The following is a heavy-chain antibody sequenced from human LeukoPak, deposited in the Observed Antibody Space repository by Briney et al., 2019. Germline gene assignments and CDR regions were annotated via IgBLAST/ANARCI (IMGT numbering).Heavy chain of an antibody. CDR1: GFSFRSYW. Sequence: GGSLRLSCAASGFSFRSYWMDWVRQAPGKGLEWVSAISGSGGSTYYVDSVKGRFTISRDNSKNTLYLQMNSLRAEDTAVYYCAKLLPDTMVRPAKRVTDYWGQGTLVTVSS. D-gene: IGHD3-10*01. CDR2: ISGSGGST. V-gene: IGHV3-23*01. J-gene: IGHJ4*02. CDR3: AKLLPDTMVRPAKRVTDY.